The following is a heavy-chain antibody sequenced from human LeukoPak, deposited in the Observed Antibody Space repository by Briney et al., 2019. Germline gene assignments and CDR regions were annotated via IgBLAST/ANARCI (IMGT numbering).Heavy chain of an antibody. D-gene: IGHD2-2*01. V-gene: IGHV4-4*07. CDR3: ARHMIVVVPAAILNLDY. J-gene: IGHJ4*02. Sequence: KPSETLSLTCTVSGGSISSYYWSWIRQPAGKGLEWIGRIYTSGSTNYNPSLKSRVTMSVDTSKNQFSLKLSSVTAADTAVYYCARHMIVVVPAAILNLDYWGQGTLVTVSS. CDR1: GGSISSYY. CDR2: IYTSGST.